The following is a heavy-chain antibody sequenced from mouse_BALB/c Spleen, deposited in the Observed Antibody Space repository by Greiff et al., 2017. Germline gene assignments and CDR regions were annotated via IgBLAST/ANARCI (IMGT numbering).Heavy chain of an antibody. CDR3: APYGYEGFAY. V-gene: IGHV2-2*02. J-gene: IGHJ3*01. CDR1: GFSLTSYG. D-gene: IGHD2-2*01. Sequence: QVQLKESGPGLVRPSQSLSITCTVSGFSLTSYGVHWVRQSPGKGLEWLGVIWSGGSTDYNAAFISRLSISKDNSKSQVFFKMNSLQANDTAIYYCAPYGYEGFAYWGQGTLVTVSA. CDR2: IWSGGST.